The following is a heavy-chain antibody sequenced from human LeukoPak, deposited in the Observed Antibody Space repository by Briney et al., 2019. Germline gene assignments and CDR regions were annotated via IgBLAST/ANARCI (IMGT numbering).Heavy chain of an antibody. V-gene: IGHV3-48*01. CDR3: ARDRYGSGSYGDY. Sequence: GGSLRRSCAASGFTFSSYSINWVRQAPGKGLEWVSYISSSSSTIYYADSVKGRFTISRDNAKNSLYLQMNSLRAEDTAVYYCARDRYGSGSYGDYWGQGTLVTVSS. CDR2: ISSSSSTI. D-gene: IGHD3-10*01. CDR1: GFTFSSYS. J-gene: IGHJ4*02.